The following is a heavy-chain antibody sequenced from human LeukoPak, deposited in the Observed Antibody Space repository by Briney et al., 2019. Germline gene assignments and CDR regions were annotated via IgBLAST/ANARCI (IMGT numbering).Heavy chain of an antibody. Sequence: GGSLRLSCAASGFIFSSYEMNWVRQAPGKGLEWVPYISSSGSTIYYADSVKGRFTISRDNAKNSLYLQMNSLRAEDTAVYYCARWGSGFLDYWGQGTLVTVSS. CDR1: GFIFSSYE. CDR3: ARWGSGFLDY. CDR2: ISSSGSTI. J-gene: IGHJ4*02. D-gene: IGHD6-19*01. V-gene: IGHV3-48*03.